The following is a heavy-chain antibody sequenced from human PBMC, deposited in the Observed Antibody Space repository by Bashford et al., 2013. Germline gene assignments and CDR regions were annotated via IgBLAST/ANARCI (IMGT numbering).Heavy chain of an antibody. D-gene: IGHD4-17*01. CDR1: VASIXNFY. J-gene: IGHJ6*02. V-gene: IGHV4-59*12. CDR2: ITDSGSA. CDR3: ARDRATATNPYYYGMDV. Sequence: SETLSLTCDCRLVASIXNFYWSWIRXPPGQGLEWIGFITDSGSAYYKPSLKSRVSISVDTSKNHFSLEMTSVTAADTAVYYCARDRATATNPYYYGMDVWGRGTTVTVSS.